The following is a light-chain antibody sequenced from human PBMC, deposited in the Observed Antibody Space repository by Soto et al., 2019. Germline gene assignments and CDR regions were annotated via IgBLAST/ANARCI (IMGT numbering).Light chain of an antibody. CDR2: EVS. CDR3: CSYAGSTTQAYV. J-gene: IGLJ1*01. Sequence: QSVLTQPASVSGSPGQSITISCTGTHSDVGSYNLVSWYQQHPGKAPKVIIYEVSERPSGVSDRFSGSKSGNTASLMISGLQAEDEADYYCCSYAGSTTQAYVIGSGTKVTVL. CDR1: HSDVGSYNL. V-gene: IGLV2-23*02.